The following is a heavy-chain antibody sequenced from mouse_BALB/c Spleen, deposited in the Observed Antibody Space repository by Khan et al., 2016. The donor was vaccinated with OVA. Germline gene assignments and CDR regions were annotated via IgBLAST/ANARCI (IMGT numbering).Heavy chain of an antibody. Sequence: EVQLQESGGDLVRPGGSLKHSCAASGFSFSSYSMSWVRQTPDKRLEWVATISSGGDYTYYPDSVKGRFTISRDNAKNTLYLHMSSLKSEDTAIYYCASHLTGSFAYWGQGTLVTVSA. CDR2: ISSGGDYT. CDR1: GFSFSSYS. CDR3: ASHLTGSFAY. J-gene: IGHJ3*01. V-gene: IGHV5-6*01. D-gene: IGHD4-1*01.